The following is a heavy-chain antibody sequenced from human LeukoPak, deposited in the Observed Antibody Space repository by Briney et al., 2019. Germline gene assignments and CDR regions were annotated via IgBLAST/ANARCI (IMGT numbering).Heavy chain of an antibody. Sequence: ASVKVSCKASGYTFTGYYMHWVRQAPGQGLEWMGWINPNSGGTNYAQKFQGRVTMTRDTSISTAYMELSRLKSDDTAVYYCARDAPYDFWSGYYLDYWGQGTLVTVSS. V-gene: IGHV1-2*02. J-gene: IGHJ4*02. CDR2: INPNSGGT. CDR3: ARDAPYDFWSGYYLDY. CDR1: GYTFTGYY. D-gene: IGHD3-3*01.